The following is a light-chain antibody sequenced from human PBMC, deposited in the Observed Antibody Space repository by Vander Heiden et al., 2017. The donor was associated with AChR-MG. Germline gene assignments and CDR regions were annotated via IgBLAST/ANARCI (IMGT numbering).Light chain of an antibody. CDR2: EVS. V-gene: IGLV2-8*01. Sequence: QSALTQPPSASGSPGQSVTISSTGTSSDVGGYNYVSWYQQHPGKAPKLMIYEVSKRPSGVPDRFSASKAGNTASLTISGLQAEDEADYYCNSYADSNNLVFGGGTKLTVL. CDR3: NSYADSNNLV. CDR1: SSDVGGYNY. J-gene: IGLJ2*01.